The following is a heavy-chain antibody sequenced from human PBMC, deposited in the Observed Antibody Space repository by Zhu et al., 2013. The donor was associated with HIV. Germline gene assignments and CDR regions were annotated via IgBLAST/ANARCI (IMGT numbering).Heavy chain of an antibody. Sequence: VQLVESGGGLVQPGGSLRLSCAASGFTFSSYSMNWVRQAPGKGLEWVSYISSSSTLIYYADSVKGRFTISRDNAKNSLYLQMNSLRAEDTAVYYCARGGTTGLDPYWGQGTLVTVSS. CDR3: ARGGTTGLDPY. D-gene: IGHD1-1*01. J-gene: IGHJ4*02. V-gene: IGHV3-48*04. CDR1: GFTFSSYS. CDR2: ISSSSTLI.